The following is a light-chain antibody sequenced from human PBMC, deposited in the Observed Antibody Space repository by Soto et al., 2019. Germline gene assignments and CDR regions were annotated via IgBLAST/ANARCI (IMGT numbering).Light chain of an antibody. CDR1: SNDVGGYHY. Sequence: SALAQPRAVSRSPGQSVTISCTGTSNDVGGYHYVSWYQHHPGKGPKLVIFDVNRRPSGVRHRFSGSKSDNRASLTISGPQAEDEADYDLFSKVGSSTYVFATGTKVTV. CDR2: DVN. CDR3: FSKVGSSTYV. V-gene: IGLV2-11*01. J-gene: IGLJ1*01.